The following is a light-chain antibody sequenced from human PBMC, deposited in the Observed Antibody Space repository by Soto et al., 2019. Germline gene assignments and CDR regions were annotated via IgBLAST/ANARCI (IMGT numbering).Light chain of an antibody. J-gene: IGKJ5*01. CDR3: QPGLRFPIT. CDR2: AAY. Sequence: DIQMTQSPSSVSASVGDTVTITCRASQDVSTCLAWYQQITGKAPNLLIYAAYSLQILVPSRFSGSGSGTDFTLTVAGLQPEDFATYYCQPGLRFPITFGPGTRLDIK. V-gene: IGKV1-12*01. CDR1: QDVSTC.